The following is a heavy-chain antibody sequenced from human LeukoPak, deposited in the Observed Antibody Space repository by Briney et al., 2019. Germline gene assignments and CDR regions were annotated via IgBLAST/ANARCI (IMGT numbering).Heavy chain of an antibody. V-gene: IGHV1-46*01. CDR2: INPSGGST. CDR1: GYTFTSYY. CDR3: ARDHYDFAGFGRLGWFDP. Sequence: ASVKVSCKASGYTFTSYYMHWVRQAPGQGLEWMGIINPSGGSTSYAQKFQGRVTMTRDTSTSTVYMELSSLRSEDTAVYYCARDHYDFAGFGRLGWFDPWGQGTLVTVSS. D-gene: IGHD3-3*01. J-gene: IGHJ5*02.